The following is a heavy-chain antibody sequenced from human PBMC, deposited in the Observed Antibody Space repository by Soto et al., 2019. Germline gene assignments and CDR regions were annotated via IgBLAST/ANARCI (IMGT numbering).Heavy chain of an antibody. CDR3: ARAFYCSSTSCYLRGDYYFDY. D-gene: IGHD2-2*01. CDR2: ISAYNGNT. J-gene: IGHJ4*02. Sequence: QVQLVQSGAEVKKPGASVKVSCKASGYTFTSYGISWVRQAPGQGLEWMGWISAYNGNTNYAQKLQGRVTITRDTSASTAYMELSSLRSEDTAVYYCARAFYCSSTSCYLRGDYYFDYWGQGTLVTVSS. V-gene: IGHV1-18*04. CDR1: GYTFTSYG.